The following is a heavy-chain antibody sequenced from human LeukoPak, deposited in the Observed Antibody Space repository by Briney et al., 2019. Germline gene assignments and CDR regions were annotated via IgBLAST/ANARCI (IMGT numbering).Heavy chain of an antibody. CDR2: ISAYNGNT. J-gene: IGHJ4*02. D-gene: IGHD5-12*01. CDR3: ARRNSGYQDLDF. CDR1: GYTFTSYS. Sequence: ASVKVSCKASGYTFTSYSINWVRQAPGQGLEWMGWISAYNGNTKYAQKLQGRVTMTTDTSTSTAYMELRSLRSDDTAVYYCARRNSGYQDLDFWGQGTLVTVSS. V-gene: IGHV1-18*01.